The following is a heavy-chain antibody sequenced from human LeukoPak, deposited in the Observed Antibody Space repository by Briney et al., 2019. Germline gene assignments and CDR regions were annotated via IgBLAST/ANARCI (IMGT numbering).Heavy chain of an antibody. V-gene: IGHV4-34*01. Sequence: PSETLSLTCAVYGLSFSGYYWSWIRQPPGKGLEWIGEINHRGSTNYNPSLKSRATISVDTSKNQFSLKLSSVTAADTAVYYCARNWFDPWGQGTLVTVSS. CDR2: INHRGST. J-gene: IGHJ5*02. CDR3: ARNWFDP. CDR1: GLSFSGYY.